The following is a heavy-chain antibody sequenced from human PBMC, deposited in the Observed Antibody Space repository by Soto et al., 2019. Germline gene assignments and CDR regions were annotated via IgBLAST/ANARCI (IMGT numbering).Heavy chain of an antibody. V-gene: IGHV1-18*01. CDR1: GYTFTTYG. J-gene: IGHJ5*02. D-gene: IGHD1-26*01. CDR2: ISPYDGDT. Sequence: QVQLVQSGVEVKKPGASVKVSCKASGYTFTTYGISWVRQAPGQGLEWMGWISPYDGDTNYADTLQGRVTLTTDTYTTTAYMELRSLRSDHTAMYYCARDHGGSYQADSFDPWGQGTLVIVSS. CDR3: ARDHGGSYQADSFDP.